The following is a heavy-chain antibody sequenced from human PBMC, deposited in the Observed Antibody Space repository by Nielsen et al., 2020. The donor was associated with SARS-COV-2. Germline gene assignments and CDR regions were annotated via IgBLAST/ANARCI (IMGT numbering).Heavy chain of an antibody. CDR3: AREYYYDSSGYYRAFDI. V-gene: IGHV1-69*05. CDR2: IIPIFGTA. Sequence: SVKVSCKASGGTFSSYAISWVRQATGQGLEWMGGIIPIFGTANYAQKFQGRVTMTRNTSISTAYMELSSLRSEDTAVYYCAREYYYDSSGYYRAFDIWGQGTMVTVSS. D-gene: IGHD3-22*01. J-gene: IGHJ3*02. CDR1: GGTFSSYA.